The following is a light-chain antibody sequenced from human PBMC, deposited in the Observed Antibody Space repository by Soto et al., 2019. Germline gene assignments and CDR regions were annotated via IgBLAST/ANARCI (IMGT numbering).Light chain of an antibody. V-gene: IGKV3-20*01. J-gene: IGKJ1*01. CDR1: QSVSSSY. CDR2: GAA. Sequence: IGLTQSPGTLSLTPGERVTLSCRASQSVSSSYLAWYHQKPGQAPRLLIYGAASRATGIPDRFSGSGSGTDFTLTISRLEPEDFAVYYCQQYCSSPPWTFGQGTKVDIK. CDR3: QQYCSSPPWT.